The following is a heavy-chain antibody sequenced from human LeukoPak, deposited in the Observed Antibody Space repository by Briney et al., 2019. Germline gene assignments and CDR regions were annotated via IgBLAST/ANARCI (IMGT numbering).Heavy chain of an antibody. D-gene: IGHD4-17*01. CDR3: ARYALYGPLSY. V-gene: IGHV5-51*01. Sequence: GGSLRLSCKGSGYSFTSYWIGWVRQMPGKGLEWMGIIYPGDSDTRYSPSFQGQVTISADKSISTAYLHWSSLKASDTAMYYCARYALYGPLSYWGQGTLVTVSS. CDR2: IYPGDSDT. J-gene: IGHJ4*02. CDR1: GYSFTSYW.